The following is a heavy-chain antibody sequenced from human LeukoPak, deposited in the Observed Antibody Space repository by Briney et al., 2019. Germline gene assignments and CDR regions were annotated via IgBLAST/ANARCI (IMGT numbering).Heavy chain of an antibody. J-gene: IGHJ5*02. CDR3: ARSLRYGSGSYLWFDP. V-gene: IGHV1-8*01. CDR1: GYTFTSYD. D-gene: IGHD3-10*01. Sequence: GASVKVSCKASGYTFTSYDINWVRQATGQGLEWMGWMNPNSSNTGYAQKFQGRVTMTRNTSISTAYMELSSLRSEDTAVYYCARSLRYGSGSYLWFDPWGQGTLVTVSS. CDR2: MNPNSSNT.